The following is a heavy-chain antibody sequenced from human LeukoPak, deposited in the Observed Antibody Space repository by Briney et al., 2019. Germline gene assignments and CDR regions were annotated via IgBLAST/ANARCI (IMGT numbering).Heavy chain of an antibody. J-gene: IGHJ4*02. D-gene: IGHD3-10*01. Sequence: PSETLSLTCAVYGTSSSRYYWSWIRQPPGKGLEWIGEINHGGSTTYNPSLKSRVIISIDTSKNQFSLNLSSVTAADTAVYYCATYFYGSGSYHNHPNFDSWGQGTLVTVSS. CDR2: INHGGST. CDR1: GTSSSRYY. CDR3: ATYFYGSGSYHNHPNFDS. V-gene: IGHV4-34*01.